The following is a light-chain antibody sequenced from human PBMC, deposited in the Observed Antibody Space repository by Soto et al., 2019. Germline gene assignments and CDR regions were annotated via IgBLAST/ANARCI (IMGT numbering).Light chain of an antibody. V-gene: IGKV3-20*01. J-gene: IGKJ4*01. CDR3: QHYGRSPLT. Sequence: EIVLTQSPGTLSLSPGERATLSCRASQSVSSNSLAWYQQNPGQAPRLLIYGASSRATGIPDRFSGSGSETDFTLTISRLEPEDFAVYYCQHYGRSPLTFGGGTKVEIK. CDR1: QSVSSNS. CDR2: GAS.